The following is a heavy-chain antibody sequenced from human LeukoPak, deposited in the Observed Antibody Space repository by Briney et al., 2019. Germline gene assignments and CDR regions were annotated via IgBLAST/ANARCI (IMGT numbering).Heavy chain of an antibody. CDR1: GFTFGDYA. V-gene: IGHV3-49*04. D-gene: IGHD1-26*01. J-gene: IGHJ4*02. CDR2: IRSKAYGGTT. Sequence: GESLRLSCTASGFTFGDYAMSWVRQAPGKGLEWVGFIRSKAYGGTTEYAASVKGRFTISRGDSKSIAYLQMNSLKTEDTAVYYCTRDSGSYLCYDYWGQGTLVTVSS. CDR3: TRDSGSYLCYDY.